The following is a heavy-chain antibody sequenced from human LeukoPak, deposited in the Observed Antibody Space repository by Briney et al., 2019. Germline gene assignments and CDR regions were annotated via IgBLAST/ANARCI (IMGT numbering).Heavy chain of an antibody. V-gene: IGHV4-39*07. J-gene: IGHJ4*02. CDR1: GGSISSSSYY. Sequence: SSETLSLTCTVSGGSISSSSYYWGWIRQPPGKGLEWIRSIYYSGSTYYNPSLKSRVTISVDTSKNQFSLKLSSVTAADTAVYYCATDTRRDGYSCFDYWGQGTLVTVSS. CDR3: ATDTRRDGYSCFDY. CDR2: IYYSGST. D-gene: IGHD5-24*01.